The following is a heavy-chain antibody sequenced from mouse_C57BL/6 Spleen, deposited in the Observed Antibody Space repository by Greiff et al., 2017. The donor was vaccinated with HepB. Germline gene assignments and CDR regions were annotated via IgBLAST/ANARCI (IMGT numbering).Heavy chain of an antibody. CDR1: GYTFTSYG. CDR3: ARRDWNYYGSSYDY. CDR2: IYPRSGNT. D-gene: IGHD1-1*01. V-gene: IGHV1-81*01. J-gene: IGHJ2*01. Sequence: VQVVESGAELARPGASVKLSCKASGYTFTSYGISWVKQRTGQGLEWIGEIYPRSGNTYYNEKFKGKATLTADKSSSTAYMELRSLTSEDSAVYFCARRDWNYYGSSYDYWGQGTTLTVSS.